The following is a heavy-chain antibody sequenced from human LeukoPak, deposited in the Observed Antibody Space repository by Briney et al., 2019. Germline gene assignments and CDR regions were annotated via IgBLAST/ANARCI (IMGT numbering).Heavy chain of an antibody. V-gene: IGHV4-59*08. CDR3: ARHPGVAAAGTAESFDY. CDR1: GGSISSYY. D-gene: IGHD6-13*01. CDR2: IYYSGGT. Sequence: SETLSLTCTVPGGSISSYYWSWIRQPPGKGLEWIGYIYYSGGTNYNPSLKSRVTISVDTSKNQFSLKLSSVTAADTAVYYCARHPGVAAAGTAESFDYWGQGTLVTVS. J-gene: IGHJ4*02.